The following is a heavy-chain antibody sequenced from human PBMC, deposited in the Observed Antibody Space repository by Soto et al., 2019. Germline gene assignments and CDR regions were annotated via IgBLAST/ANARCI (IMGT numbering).Heavy chain of an antibody. V-gene: IGHV3-7*01. Sequence: EVQLVESGGGLVQPGGSLRLSCAASGFTFSSYWMSWVRQAPGKGLEWVANIKQDGSEKYYVDSVKGRFTISRDNAKNSLYLQTNGVRAGDTAVYYCARRAIMITFGGVIVPNPYFDSWGKGTLVTVSS. CDR3: ARRAIMITFGGVIVPNPYFDS. CDR2: IKQDGSEK. D-gene: IGHD3-16*02. CDR1: GFTFSSYW. J-gene: IGHJ4*02.